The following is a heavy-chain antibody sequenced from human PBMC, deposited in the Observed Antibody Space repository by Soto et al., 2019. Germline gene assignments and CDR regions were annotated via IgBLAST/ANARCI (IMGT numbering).Heavy chain of an antibody. D-gene: IGHD3-10*01. CDR3: STRGCDTNCYYRFDP. V-gene: IGHV4-34*01. J-gene: IGHJ5*01. Sequence: TSETLSLTCAVYGGSVSGHSWTWIRQSPGQGLEWIGDINHSGRVSYSPSLKSRVTISLDTSKNQFSLTLSAVTAADTAMYYCSTRGCDTNCYYRFDPWRQGTLGTVAS. CDR2: INHSGRV. CDR1: GGSVSGHS.